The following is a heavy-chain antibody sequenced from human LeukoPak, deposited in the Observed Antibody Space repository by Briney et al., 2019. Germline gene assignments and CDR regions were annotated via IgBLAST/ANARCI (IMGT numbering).Heavy chain of an antibody. Sequence: GGSLRLSCAASGFTFSSYSMNWVRQAPGKGLEWVSYISSSSSTIYYADSVKGRFTISRDNAKNSLYLQMNSLRAEDTAVYYCASIGYSSGWYGDFDYWGQGTLVTVSS. V-gene: IGHV3-48*01. D-gene: IGHD6-19*01. CDR3: ASIGYSSGWYGDFDY. CDR1: GFTFSSYS. J-gene: IGHJ4*02. CDR2: ISSSSSTI.